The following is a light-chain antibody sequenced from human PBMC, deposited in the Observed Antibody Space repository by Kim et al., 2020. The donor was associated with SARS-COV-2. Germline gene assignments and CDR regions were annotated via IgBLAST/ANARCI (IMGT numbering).Light chain of an antibody. CDR2: GAS. CDR3: QQYNKWPLT. V-gene: IGKV3-15*01. J-gene: IGKJ4*01. Sequence: VAPGEKATLSCRASQSVSSNLAWYQQKPGQAPRVLIYGASTRATGIPARFSGSGSGTEFTLTISSLQSEDFAVYYCQQYNKWPLTFGGGTKVDIK. CDR1: QSVSSN.